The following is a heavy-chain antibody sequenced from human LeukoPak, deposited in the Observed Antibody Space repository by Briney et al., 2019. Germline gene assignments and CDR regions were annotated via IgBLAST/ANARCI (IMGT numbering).Heavy chain of an antibody. V-gene: IGHV3-48*03. J-gene: IGHJ5*02. Sequence: GGSLRLSCAASGFTFSSYEMNWVRQAPGKGLEWVSYISSSGSTIYYADSVKGRFTISRDNAKNSLYLQMNSLSAEDTAVYYCASQLRDYYLRWFDPWGQGTLVTVSS. D-gene: IGHD4-17*01. CDR3: ASQLRDYYLRWFDP. CDR2: ISSSGSTI. CDR1: GFTFSSYE.